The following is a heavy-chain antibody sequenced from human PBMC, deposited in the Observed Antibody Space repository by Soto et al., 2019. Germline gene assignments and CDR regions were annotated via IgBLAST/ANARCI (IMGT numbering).Heavy chain of an antibody. Sequence: SETLSLTCTVSGGSISSYYWSWIRQPPGKGLEWIGYIYYSGSTNYNPSLKSRVTISVDTSKNQFSLKLSSVTAADTAVYYCARRGGYGDYDYWGQGTLVTVSS. J-gene: IGHJ4*02. CDR1: GGSISSYY. CDR3: ARRGGYGDYDY. V-gene: IGHV4-59*01. CDR2: IYYSGST. D-gene: IGHD4-17*01.